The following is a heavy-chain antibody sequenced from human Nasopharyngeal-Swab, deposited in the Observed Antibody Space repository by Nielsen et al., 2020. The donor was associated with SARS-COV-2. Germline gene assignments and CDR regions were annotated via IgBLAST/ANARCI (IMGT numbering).Heavy chain of an antibody. Sequence: GGSLRLSWAAYGFTFSTFWMHWVRQAPAKGLMWVSRINSDGTITTSADSVKGRFTVSRDNAKNTLYLQMNSLRAEDTAVYYCVRHMDYGVLTGHHYAFDIWGQGTVVTVSS. CDR3: VRHMDYGVLTGHHYAFDI. J-gene: IGHJ3*02. D-gene: IGHD3-9*01. V-gene: IGHV3-74*01. CDR1: GFTFSTFW. CDR2: INSDGTIT.